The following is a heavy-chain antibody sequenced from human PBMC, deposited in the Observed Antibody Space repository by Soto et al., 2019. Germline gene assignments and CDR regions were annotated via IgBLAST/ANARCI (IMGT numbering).Heavy chain of an antibody. Sequence: GGSLRLSCAASGFTFSSYVMSWVRQAPGKGLEWVAVISYDGSNKYYADSVKGRFTISRDNSKNTLYLQMNGLRAEDRAVYYCAKDIRAVRQLSYYYYGMGVWGQGTTVTVPS. CDR1: GFTFSSYV. V-gene: IGHV3-30*18. D-gene: IGHD6-6*01. CDR3: AKDIRAVRQLSYYYYGMGV. CDR2: ISYDGSNK. J-gene: IGHJ6*02.